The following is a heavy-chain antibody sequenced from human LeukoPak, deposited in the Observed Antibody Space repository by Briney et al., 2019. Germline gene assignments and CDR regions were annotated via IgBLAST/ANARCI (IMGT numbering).Heavy chain of an antibody. CDR1: GYSISSDHN. J-gene: IGHJ4*02. Sequence: SETLSLTCTFSGYSISSDHNCDWIRQSPGKGLEWIGSISHSGSTYYNPSLKSRVTISVDTSKNHFSLKLSSVTAPATALYFCARGEVGEFDHWGQGTLVTVSS. V-gene: IGHV4-38-2*02. D-gene: IGHD1-26*01. CDR2: ISHSGST. CDR3: ARGEVGEFDH.